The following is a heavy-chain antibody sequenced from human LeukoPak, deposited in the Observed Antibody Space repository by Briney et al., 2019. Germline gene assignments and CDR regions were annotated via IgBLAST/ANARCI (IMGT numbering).Heavy chain of an antibody. CDR2: ISAYNGNT. CDR3: ARAGAGDVSHSGLVVWIGDHDY. D-gene: IGHD1-26*01. J-gene: IGHJ4*02. CDR1: GYTFTSYG. V-gene: IGHV1-18*01. Sequence: ASVKVSCKASGYTFTSYGISWVRQAPGQGLEWMGWISAYNGNTNYAQKLQGRVTMTTDTSTSTAYLELRNLRSDDTAIYYCARAGAGDVSHSGLVVWIGDHDYWGQGTLVAVSS.